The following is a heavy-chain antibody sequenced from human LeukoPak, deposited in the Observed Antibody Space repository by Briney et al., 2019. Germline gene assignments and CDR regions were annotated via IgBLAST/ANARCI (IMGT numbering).Heavy chain of an antibody. CDR1: GYTFTSYY. V-gene: IGHV1-46*01. CDR3: ARAPVYSSGWYLSDAFDI. Sequence: ASVKVSCKASGYTFTSYYMHRVRQAPGQGLEWMGIINPSGGSTSYAQKFQGRVTMTRDTSTSTVYMELSSLRSDDTAVYYCARAPVYSSGWYLSDAFDIWGQGTMVTVSS. CDR2: INPSGGST. D-gene: IGHD6-19*01. J-gene: IGHJ3*02.